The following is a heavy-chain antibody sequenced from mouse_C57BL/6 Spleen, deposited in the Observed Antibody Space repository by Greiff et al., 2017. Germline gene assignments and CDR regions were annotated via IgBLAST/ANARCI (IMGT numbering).Heavy chain of an antibody. CDR1: GFTFSSYA. Sequence: EVKLVESGEGLVKPGGSLKLSCAASGFTFSSYAMSWVRQTPETRLEWVAYISSGGDYIYYADTVKGRFTISRDNARNTLYLQMSSLKSEDTAMYYCTREAPYYSNYGYFDYWGQGTTLTVSS. CDR3: TREAPYYSNYGYFDY. V-gene: IGHV5-9-1*02. CDR2: ISSGGDYI. D-gene: IGHD2-5*01. J-gene: IGHJ2*01.